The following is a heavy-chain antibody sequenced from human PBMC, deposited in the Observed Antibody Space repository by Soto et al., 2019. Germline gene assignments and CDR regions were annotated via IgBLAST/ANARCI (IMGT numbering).Heavy chain of an antibody. V-gene: IGHV4-4*07. J-gene: IGHJ4*02. CDR2: IYTTGNT. D-gene: IGHD3-16*01. CDR3: AREGVFSYAYDCDF. Sequence: QVQLQESGPGLVKPLGTLSLTCTVSGGSLSNYYWSWIRQPAGKGLEWIGHIYTTGNTIYTPSLKSRVTMSVDTSKNQFSLRLRSVTAADTAVYYCAREGVFSYAYDCDFWGQGTLVTVSS. CDR1: GGSLSNYY.